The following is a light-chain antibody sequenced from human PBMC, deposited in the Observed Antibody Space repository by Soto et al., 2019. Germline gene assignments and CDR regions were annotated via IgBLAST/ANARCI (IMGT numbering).Light chain of an antibody. CDR3: QQYGSSPH. Sequence: EIVLTQSPGTLSLSPGSRSTLCCRASQSVSSSYLAWYQQKPGQAPRLLIYGASSRATGIPDRFSGIASGTDFTLTISRLQPEDFAVYYCQQYGSSPHFGGGTKVDI. J-gene: IGKJ4*01. V-gene: IGKV3-20*01. CDR2: GAS. CDR1: QSVSSSY.